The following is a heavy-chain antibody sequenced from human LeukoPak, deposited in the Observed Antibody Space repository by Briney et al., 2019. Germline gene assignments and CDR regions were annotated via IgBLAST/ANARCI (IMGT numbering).Heavy chain of an antibody. CDR2: INPGDSDI. Sequence: GESLQISCWGSGYSFTNYWIGWVRRMPGKGLEWMGIINPGDSDIRYSPSFQGQVTISVDKSINTAYLQWSSLKASDTAMYYCARRPYYDTTGLHYFDYWGQGTLVTVSS. CDR1: GYSFTNYW. J-gene: IGHJ4*02. CDR3: ARRPYYDTTGLHYFDY. V-gene: IGHV5-51*01. D-gene: IGHD3-22*01.